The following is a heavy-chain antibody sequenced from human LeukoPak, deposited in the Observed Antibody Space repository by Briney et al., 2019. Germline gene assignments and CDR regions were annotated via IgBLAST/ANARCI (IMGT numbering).Heavy chain of an antibody. Sequence: GGSLRLSCAASGFTFSSYWMSWVRQAPGKGLEWVANIKQDGSERYYVDSVRGRFTISRDNAKNSLYLQMTSLRAEDTAVYYCARGRSGATIYYYYMDVWGKGTTVTVSS. CDR3: ARGRSGATIYYYYMDV. D-gene: IGHD1-26*01. V-gene: IGHV3-7*01. CDR1: GFTFSSYW. J-gene: IGHJ6*03. CDR2: IKQDGSER.